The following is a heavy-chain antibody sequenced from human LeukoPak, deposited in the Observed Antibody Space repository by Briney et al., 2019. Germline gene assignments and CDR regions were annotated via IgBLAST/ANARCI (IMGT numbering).Heavy chain of an antibody. CDR1: GGSFSGYY. V-gene: IGHV4-34*01. Sequence: SETLSLTCAVYGGSFSGYYWSWIRQPPGKGLEWIGEINHSGSTNYNPSLKSRVTISVDTSRNQFSLTLSPVTAADTAVYYCARGRQQLLNWGQGTLVPVSS. D-gene: IGHD6-13*01. CDR3: ARGRQQLLN. CDR2: INHSGST. J-gene: IGHJ4*02.